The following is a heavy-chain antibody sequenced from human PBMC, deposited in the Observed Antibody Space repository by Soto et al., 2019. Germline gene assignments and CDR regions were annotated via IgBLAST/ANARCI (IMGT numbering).Heavy chain of an antibody. V-gene: IGHV1-18*04. CDR2: ISTYNGDT. D-gene: IGHD3-3*01. CDR1: GFIFTNYV. J-gene: IGHJ3*02. Sequence: QGQLAQSGAEVKKPGASVKVSCKASGFIFTNYVINWVRRAPGHGLEWMGSISTYNGDTNYAQKVQGRVTMTTDTFTSTAHMELRSLRSDDTAVYYCARRPLENGDAFDIWGQGTMVNVSS. CDR3: ARRPLENGDAFDI.